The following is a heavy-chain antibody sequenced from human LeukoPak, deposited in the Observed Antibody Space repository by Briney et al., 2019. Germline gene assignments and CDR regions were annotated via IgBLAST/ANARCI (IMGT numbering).Heavy chain of an antibody. CDR2: LKSKIDGGTI. Sequence: GGSLRLSCAASGFTFSGYWMHWVRQTPGKGLEWVGRLKSKIDGGTIDYAAPVRGRFTISRDDSKNTLYLQINSLETEDTGVYYCTTGGWYGGDFWGQGTLVTVSS. D-gene: IGHD6-19*01. V-gene: IGHV3-15*01. CDR3: TTGGWYGGDF. J-gene: IGHJ4*02. CDR1: GFTFSGYW.